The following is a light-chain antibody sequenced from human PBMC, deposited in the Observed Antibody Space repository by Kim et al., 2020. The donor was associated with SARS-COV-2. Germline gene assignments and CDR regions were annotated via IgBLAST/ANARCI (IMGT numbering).Light chain of an antibody. J-gene: IGKJ4*01. V-gene: IGKV3-20*01. CDR3: QQYGSSPLT. CDR2: GAS. Sequence: SRGERSTLSCRACQSVSSSYLAWYQQNPGQDPRLLIDGASSRATGIPDRFSGSGSGTDFTLTISRLEPEDFAVYYWQQYGSSPLTFRGGNKVDIK. CDR1: QSVSSSY.